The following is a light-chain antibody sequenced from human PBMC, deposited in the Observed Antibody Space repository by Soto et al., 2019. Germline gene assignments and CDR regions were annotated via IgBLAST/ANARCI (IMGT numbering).Light chain of an antibody. CDR1: PSVSSN. V-gene: IGKV3-15*01. CDR3: QQYNNWPPLA. Sequence: EIVMTQSPATLSVSPGERVTLSCRARPSVSSNLAWYQQIPGQAPRLLIYGASTRATGIPARFSGRGSGTEVTLTSSRLQAEDCAGYYWQQYNNWPPLALGGGTKVEIK. CDR2: GAS. J-gene: IGKJ4*01.